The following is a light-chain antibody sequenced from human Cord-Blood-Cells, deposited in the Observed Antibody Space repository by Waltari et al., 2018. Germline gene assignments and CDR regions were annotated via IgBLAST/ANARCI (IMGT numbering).Light chain of an antibody. CDR1: QSISSY. CDR2: AAS. J-gene: IGKJ4*01. CDR3: QQSYSTPRMLT. V-gene: IGKV1-39*01. Sequence: DIQMTQSPSSLSASVGDRVTITCRASQSISSYLNWYQQKPGKVPKLLIYAASSLQSGVPSRFSGSGSGTDFTLTISSLQPEDFATYYCQQSYSTPRMLTFGGGTKVEIK.